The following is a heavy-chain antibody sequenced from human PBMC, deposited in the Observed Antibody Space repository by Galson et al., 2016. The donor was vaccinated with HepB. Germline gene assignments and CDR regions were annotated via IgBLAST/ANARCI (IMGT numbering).Heavy chain of an antibody. J-gene: IGHJ4*02. CDR3: AKPRGREYGEDHGFDY. CDR2: LSNAGGTT. CDR1: GFTFSFYA. Sequence: SLRLSCAASGFTFSFYAMHWVRQAPGKGLEWVSALSNAGGTTYYADSVKGRFTISRDSSKNTLFLQMNSLRAEDTAIYYCAKPRGREYGEDHGFDYWGQGTLVTVSS. V-gene: IGHV3-23*01. D-gene: IGHD4-17*01.